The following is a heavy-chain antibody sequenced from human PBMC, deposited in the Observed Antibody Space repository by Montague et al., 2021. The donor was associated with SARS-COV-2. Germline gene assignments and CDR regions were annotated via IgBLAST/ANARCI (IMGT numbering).Heavy chain of an antibody. Sequence: SETLSLTCAVYGGSFSGYYWSWIRQPPGKGLEWIGEINHSGSTNYNPSLKSRVTISVDTSKNQFSLKLSSVTAADTAVYYCARGPLHGVAADTPFDLWGQGTLVIVSS. J-gene: IGHJ4*02. V-gene: IGHV4-34*01. D-gene: IGHD2-15*01. CDR2: INHSGST. CDR1: GGSFSGYY. CDR3: ARGPLHGVAADTPFDL.